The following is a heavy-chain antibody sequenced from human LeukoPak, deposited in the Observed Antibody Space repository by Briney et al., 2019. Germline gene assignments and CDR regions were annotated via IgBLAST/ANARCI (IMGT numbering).Heavy chain of an antibody. CDR2: INPNKGAT. Sequence: GASVKVSCKASGYTFTGYYMHCVRQAPGQGLEWMGWINPNKGATNYAQKFQGRVTMTRDTSISTAYMALSRLRSDDTAVYYCARVWGSSGYSDFDYWGQGTLVTVSS. V-gene: IGHV1-2*02. CDR1: GYTFTGYY. J-gene: IGHJ4*02. CDR3: ARVWGSSGYSDFDY. D-gene: IGHD3-22*01.